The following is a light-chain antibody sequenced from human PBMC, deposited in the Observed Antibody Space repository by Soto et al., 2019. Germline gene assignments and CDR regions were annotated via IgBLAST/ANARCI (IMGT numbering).Light chain of an antibody. CDR3: QQYNTWPIT. Sequence: EIVMTQSPATLSVSPGERATLSCRASQSVGSNLAWYQQRPGQAPRLLIYGASTRATGTPARFSGSGSGTRFTLSISSLQSEDFVVYYCQQYNTWPITFGQGTRLEMK. CDR2: GAS. V-gene: IGKV3D-15*01. CDR1: QSVGSN. J-gene: IGKJ5*01.